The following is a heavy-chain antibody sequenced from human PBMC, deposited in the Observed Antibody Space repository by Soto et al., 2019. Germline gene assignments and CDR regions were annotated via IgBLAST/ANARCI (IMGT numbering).Heavy chain of an antibody. CDR1: GYTFTSYD. CDR3: ARSGGHCSGGSCYSSYYYYGMDV. D-gene: IGHD2-15*01. CDR2: MNPNSGNT. Sequence: GASVKVSCKASGYTFTSYDINWVRQAIGQGLEWMGWMNPNSGNTGYAQKFQGRVTMTRNTSISTAYMELSSLRSEDTAVYYCARSGGHCSGGSCYSSYYYYGMDVWGQGTTVTVSS. J-gene: IGHJ6*02. V-gene: IGHV1-8*01.